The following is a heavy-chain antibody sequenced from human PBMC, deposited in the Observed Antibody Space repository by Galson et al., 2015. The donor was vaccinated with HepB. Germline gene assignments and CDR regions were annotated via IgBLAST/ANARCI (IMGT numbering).Heavy chain of an antibody. D-gene: IGHD6-6*01. V-gene: IGHV3-23*01. J-gene: IGHJ6*02. Sequence: SLRLSCAASGFTFSSYAMSWVRQAPGKGLEWVSGISVSGDSAYYAGSVKGRFTISRDNSKNTLYLQMNSLRTDDTAVYYCAKSGRSSSSGGGDMDVWGQGTTVTVSS. CDR1: GFTFSSYA. CDR2: ISVSGDSA. CDR3: AKSGRSSSSGGGDMDV.